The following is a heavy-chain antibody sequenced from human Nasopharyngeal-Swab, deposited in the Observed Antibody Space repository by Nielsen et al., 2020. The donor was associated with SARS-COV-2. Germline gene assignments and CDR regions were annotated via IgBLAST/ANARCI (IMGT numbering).Heavy chain of an antibody. CDR2: IGRYGTDI. D-gene: IGHD3-3*01. V-gene: IGHV3-21*01. J-gene: IGHJ6*02. CDR3: ARGSVFGVANGMDV. Sequence: GESLKIPCAASGFTFRDYSMNWVRQAPGKGLEWVSSIGRYGTDIFHADSVKGRFSVFRDAANKSIYLQMRSLRAEDTAVYYCARGSVFGVANGMDVWGQGTTVTVSS. CDR1: GFTFRDYS.